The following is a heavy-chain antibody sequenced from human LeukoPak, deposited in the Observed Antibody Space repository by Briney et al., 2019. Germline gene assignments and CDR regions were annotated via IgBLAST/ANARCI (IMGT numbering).Heavy chain of an antibody. CDR1: GFSFSDAW. V-gene: IGHV3-15*07. D-gene: IGHD3-22*01. J-gene: IGHJ1*01. Sequence: GGSLRLSCAASGFSFSDAWMNWVRQAPGKGLEWVGRIMPKTNGGTTDYAAPVKGRFTVSRDDSSYTVYLQMNSLKIEDTAVYYCTTDFYDSSGLRYWGQGTLVAASS. CDR3: TTDFYDSSGLRY. CDR2: IMPKTNGGTT.